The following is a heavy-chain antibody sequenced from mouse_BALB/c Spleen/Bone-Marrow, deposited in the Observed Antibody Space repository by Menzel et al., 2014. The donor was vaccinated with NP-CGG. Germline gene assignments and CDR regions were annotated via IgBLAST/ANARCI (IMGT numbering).Heavy chain of an antibody. Sequence: QVQLQQPGTELVMPGASVKMSCKASGYAFTDRWIHWVKQRPGQGLEWIGAIDTSDSYTNYNQKFKGKATLTVDKSSSTAYIHLSSLTSEDSAVYYCARGGDDFSLDYWGQRTSVTVSS. CDR1: GYAFTDRW. D-gene: IGHD2-4*01. CDR2: IDTSDSYT. V-gene: IGHV1-69*01. CDR3: ARGGDDFSLDY. J-gene: IGHJ4*01.